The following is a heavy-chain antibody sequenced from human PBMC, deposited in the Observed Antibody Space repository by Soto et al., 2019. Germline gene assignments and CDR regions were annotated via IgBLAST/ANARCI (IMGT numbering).Heavy chain of an antibody. D-gene: IGHD6-19*01. J-gene: IGHJ6*02. Sequence: WTWIRQHPGKGLEWIGYIFYSGTTYYNPSLKSRVTISVDTSRNQFSLKLTSVTAADTAVYYCAKNGRFDGGWGGYYYYGMDVWGQGTTVTVSS. V-gene: IGHV4-31*02. CDR3: AKNGRFDGGWGGYYYYGMDV. CDR2: IFYSGTT.